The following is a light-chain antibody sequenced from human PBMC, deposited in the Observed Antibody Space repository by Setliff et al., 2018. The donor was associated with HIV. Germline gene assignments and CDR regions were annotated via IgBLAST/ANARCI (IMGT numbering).Light chain of an antibody. CDR1: SSDVGSYNL. V-gene: IGLV2-23*02. J-gene: IGLJ1*01. Sequence: QSVLTQPASVSGSPGQSITISCTGTSSDVGSYNLVSWYQQHPGKAPKLMLYDVTKRSSGVSNRFSGSKSGNTASLTISGLQAEDEADYYCCSYAGSSTYVFGTGTKVTVL. CDR3: CSYAGSSTYV. CDR2: DVT.